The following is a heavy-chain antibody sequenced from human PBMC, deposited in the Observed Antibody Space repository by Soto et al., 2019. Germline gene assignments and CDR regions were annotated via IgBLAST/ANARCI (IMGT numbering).Heavy chain of an antibody. CDR2: IYPGDSDA. V-gene: IGHV5-51*01. CDR1: GYSFTSYW. Sequence: PGESLQISCKASGYSFTSYWIAWVRQMPGKGLEWMGIIYPGDSDARYSPSFQGQVTMSADKSVSTAYLQWSSLKASDTAMYYCAPPRSGSHRLDYYGRDVWGQGNTVTGSS. D-gene: IGHD3-10*01. J-gene: IGHJ6*02. CDR3: APPRSGSHRLDYYGRDV.